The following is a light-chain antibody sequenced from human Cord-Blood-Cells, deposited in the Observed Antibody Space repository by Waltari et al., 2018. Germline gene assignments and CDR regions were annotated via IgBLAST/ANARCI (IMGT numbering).Light chain of an antibody. CDR1: QRISSY. J-gene: IGKJ2*01. CDR2: AAA. Sequence: DIQMTQSPSSLSASVGDRVTITCRASQRISSYLNWYHQKPGKAPKLLIYAAASLQSGVPSRFSGSGSGTDFTLTICSLQPKDCATYYCQQSYSTPYTFGQGTKLEIK. CDR3: QQSYSTPYT. V-gene: IGKV1-39*01.